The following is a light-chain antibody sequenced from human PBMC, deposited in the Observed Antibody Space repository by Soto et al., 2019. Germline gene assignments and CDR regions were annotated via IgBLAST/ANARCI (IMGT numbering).Light chain of an antibody. CDR2: ANT. J-gene: IGLJ2*01. CDR3: QSYDSGLSAVV. Sequence: QAVVTQPPSVSGAPGQRITISCTGSSSNIGADYAVHWYQQLPGAAPKLLIYANTNRPSGVPDRFSGSKSGTSASLAITGLQTEDEADYYCQSYDSGLSAVVFGGGTKVTVL. CDR1: SSNIGADYA. V-gene: IGLV1-40*01.